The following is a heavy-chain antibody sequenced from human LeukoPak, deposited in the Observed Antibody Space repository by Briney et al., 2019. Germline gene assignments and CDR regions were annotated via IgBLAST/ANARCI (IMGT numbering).Heavy chain of an antibody. J-gene: IGHJ4*02. D-gene: IGHD6-13*01. CDR1: GLTFGSYG. Sequence: PGGSLRLSCAASGLTFGSYGMHWVRQAPGKGLEWVAFIRYDGSNKYYADSVKGRFTISRDNSKNTLYLQMNSLRAEDTAVYYCAKEGKGSSSPIDYWGQGTLVTVSS. CDR2: IRYDGSNK. CDR3: AKEGKGSSSPIDY. V-gene: IGHV3-30*02.